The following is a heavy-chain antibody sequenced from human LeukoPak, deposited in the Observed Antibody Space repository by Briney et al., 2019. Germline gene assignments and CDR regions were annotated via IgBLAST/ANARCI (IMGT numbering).Heavy chain of an antibody. J-gene: IGHJ3*02. CDR1: GYTFTNYY. CDR2: INPGGDNT. V-gene: IGHV1-46*01. D-gene: IGHD5-24*01. CDR3: ARIRDGYNDAYDI. Sequence: GASVKVSCKASGYTFTNYYIHWVRQAPGQGLEWMGLINPGGDNTNYAQNFQGRVTMTRDTSASTVYMELSSLRSEDTAIYYCARIRDGYNDAYDIWGQGTMVTV.